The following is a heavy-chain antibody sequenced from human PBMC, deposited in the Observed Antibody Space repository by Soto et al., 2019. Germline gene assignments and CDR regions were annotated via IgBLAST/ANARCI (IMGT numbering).Heavy chain of an antibody. D-gene: IGHD3-3*01. V-gene: IGHV3-23*01. CDR1: GFTFSSYA. Sequence: GSLRLSCAASGFTFSSYAMSWVRQAPGKGLEWVSAISGSGGSTYYADSVKGRFTISRDNSKNTLYLQMNSLRAEDTAVYYCAKGLLRFLEWLSYYYYYGMDVWGQGTTVTVSS. CDR2: ISGSGGST. J-gene: IGHJ6*02. CDR3: AKGLLRFLEWLSYYYYYGMDV.